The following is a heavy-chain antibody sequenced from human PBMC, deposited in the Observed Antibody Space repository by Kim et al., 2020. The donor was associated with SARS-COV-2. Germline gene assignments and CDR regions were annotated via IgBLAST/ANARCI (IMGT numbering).Heavy chain of an antibody. CDR1: GFTFSNYG. J-gene: IGHJ6*02. Sequence: GGSLRLSCAASGFTFSNYGMHWVRQAPGKGLEWVAVITYDGSNTYYADSVKGRCTISRDNSKNTLYLQMNSLRAEDTAVYYCARSGCFGELPYYNYSLDDWGQGTTVTVSS. CDR2: ITYDGSNT. V-gene: IGHV3-33*05. CDR3: ARSGCFGELPYYNYSLDD. D-gene: IGHD3-10*01.